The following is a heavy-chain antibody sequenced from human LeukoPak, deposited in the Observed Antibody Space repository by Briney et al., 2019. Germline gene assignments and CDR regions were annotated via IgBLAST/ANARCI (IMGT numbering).Heavy chain of an antibody. CDR3: ARLGVRYSTSSWWFDP. V-gene: IGHV4-59*08. D-gene: IGHD6-6*01. J-gene: IGHJ5*02. Sequence: SETLSLTCTVSGGSINSYYWSWIRQPPGKGLEWIGYIYYSVSTNYSPSLKSRVTISVDTSKNQFSLKLSSVTAADTAVYYCARLGVRYSTSSWWFDPWGQGTLVTVSS. CDR1: GGSINSYY. CDR2: IYYSVST.